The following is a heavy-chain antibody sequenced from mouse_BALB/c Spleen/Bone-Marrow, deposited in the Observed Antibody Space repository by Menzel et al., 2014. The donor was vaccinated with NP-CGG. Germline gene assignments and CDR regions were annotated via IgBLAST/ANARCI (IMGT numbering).Heavy chain of an antibody. CDR2: ITSSGHT. J-gene: IGHJ2*01. Sequence: EVKLQESGPGLMKPSQSLSLTCTVTGYSIXSAYAWNWIRQFPGDKLEWMGYITSSGHTSYNPSLKSRISITRDTSKNQFFLQLNSVTTEDTATYFCARSGNFFDYWGQGTTLTVSS. D-gene: IGHD3-1*01. V-gene: IGHV3-2*02. CDR1: GYSIXSAYA. CDR3: ARSGNFFDY.